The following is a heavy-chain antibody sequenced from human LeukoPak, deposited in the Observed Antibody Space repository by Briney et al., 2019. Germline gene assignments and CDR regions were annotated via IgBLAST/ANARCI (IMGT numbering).Heavy chain of an antibody. CDR3: AKGSYDSSGYYSLDY. D-gene: IGHD3-22*01. V-gene: IGHV3-23*01. CDR1: GLSFGNYW. Sequence: PGGSLRLSCAVSGLSFGNYWMSWVRQAPGKGLEWVSAISGSGGSTYYADSVKGRFTISRDNSKNTLYLQMNSLRAEDTAVYYCAKGSYDSSGYYSLDYWGQGTLVTVSS. CDR2: ISGSGGST. J-gene: IGHJ4*02.